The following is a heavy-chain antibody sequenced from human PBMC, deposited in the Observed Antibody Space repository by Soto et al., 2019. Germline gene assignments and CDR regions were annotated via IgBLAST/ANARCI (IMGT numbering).Heavy chain of an antibody. D-gene: IGHD1-20*01. CDR2: ISAYNGNT. V-gene: IGHV1-18*04. Sequence: GASVKVSCKASGYTFTSYGISWVRQAPGQGLEWMGWISAYNGNTNYAQKLQGRVTMTTDTSTSTAYMELRSLRSDDTAVYYCARGSPYNWNNIAGAFDISGQGTMVTVSS. CDR1: GYTFTSYG. J-gene: IGHJ3*02. CDR3: ARGSPYNWNNIAGAFDI.